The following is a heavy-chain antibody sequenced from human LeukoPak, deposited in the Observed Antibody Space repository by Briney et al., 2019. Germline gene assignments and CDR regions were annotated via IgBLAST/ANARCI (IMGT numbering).Heavy chain of an antibody. D-gene: IGHD5-24*01. V-gene: IGHV3-11*01. CDR2: ISSSGSTI. CDR1: GFTFSDYY. Sequence: GGSLRLSCAASGFTFSDYYMSWVRQAPGQGLEWVSYISSSGSTIHYADSVKGRFTISRDNAKNSLYLQMNSLRAEDTAVYYCARVSRDGYNFDYWGQGTLVTVSS. CDR3: ARVSRDGYNFDY. J-gene: IGHJ4*02.